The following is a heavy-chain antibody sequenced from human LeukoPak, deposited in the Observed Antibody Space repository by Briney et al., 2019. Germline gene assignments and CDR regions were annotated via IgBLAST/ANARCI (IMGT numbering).Heavy chain of an antibody. J-gene: IGHJ4*02. CDR3: ASWERGITGTTGDY. V-gene: IGHV3-21*01. CDR1: GFTFSSYS. D-gene: IGHD1-7*01. Sequence: PGGSLRLSCAASGFTFSSYSMNWVRQAPGKGLEWVSSISSSSSYIYYADSVKGRFTISRDNAKNSLYLQMNSLRAEDTAVYYCASWERGITGTTGDYWGQGTLVTVSS. CDR2: ISSSSSYI.